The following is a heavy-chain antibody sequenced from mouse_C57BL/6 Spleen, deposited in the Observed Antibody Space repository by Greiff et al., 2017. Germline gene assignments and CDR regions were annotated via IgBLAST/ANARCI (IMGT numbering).Heavy chain of an antibody. D-gene: IGHD1-1*01. CDR3: ARGGYYGSSCHWYFDG. J-gene: IGHJ1*03. CDR1: GYAFSSSW. CDR2: MYPGDGDT. V-gene: IGHV1-82*01. Sequence: QVQLQQSGPELVKPGASVKISCKASGYAFSSSWMNWVKQRPGKGLEWIGRMYPGDGDTNYNGKFKGKATLTADKSSSTAYMQLSSLTSEDSAVYFCARGGYYGSSCHWYFDGWGTGTTVTVSS.